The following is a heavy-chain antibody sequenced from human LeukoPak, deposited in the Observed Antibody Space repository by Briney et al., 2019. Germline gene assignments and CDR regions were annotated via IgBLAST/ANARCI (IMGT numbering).Heavy chain of an antibody. D-gene: IGHD6-19*01. Sequence: PGGSLRLSCAASGFTFSSYSMNWVRQAPGKGLEWVSSISSSSSYIYYADSVKGRFTISRDNAKNSLYLQMNSLRAEDTAVYYYARGYEWLVYCNLCYCYMDVWGKGTTVTVSS. J-gene: IGHJ6*03. V-gene: IGHV3-21*01. CDR2: ISSSSSYI. CDR3: ARGYEWLVYCNLCYCYMDV. CDR1: GFTFSSYS.